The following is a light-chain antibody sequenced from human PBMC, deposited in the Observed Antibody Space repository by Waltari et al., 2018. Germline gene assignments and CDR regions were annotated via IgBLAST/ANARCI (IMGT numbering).Light chain of an antibody. CDR1: SSDVGGYNY. CDR2: EVN. V-gene: IGLV2-8*01. J-gene: IGLJ2*01. CDR3: SLYAGSINMV. Sequence: QSALTQPPSASGSPGQSVTISCTGTSSDVGGYNYVSWYQQHPGKAPKLIIYEVNKRPSGVPDRFSGSKCGYTASLTVSGRQADDEADYYCSLYAGSINMVIGGGTKLTVL.